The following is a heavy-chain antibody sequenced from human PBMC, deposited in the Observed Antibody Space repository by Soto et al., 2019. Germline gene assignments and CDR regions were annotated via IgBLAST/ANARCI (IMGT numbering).Heavy chain of an antibody. Sequence: PGGSLRLSCAASRFKFSDYSMNWVRQAPGKGLEWVSSISPRSAYIHYADAVKGRLIISRDDGKNALILQMNSLRAEDTAVYYCATLIKTYYDDSSGYSQDYWGQGTLVTVSS. CDR2: ISPRSAYI. V-gene: IGHV3-21*01. CDR1: RFKFSDYS. CDR3: ATLIKTYYDDSSGYSQDY. D-gene: IGHD3-22*01. J-gene: IGHJ4*02.